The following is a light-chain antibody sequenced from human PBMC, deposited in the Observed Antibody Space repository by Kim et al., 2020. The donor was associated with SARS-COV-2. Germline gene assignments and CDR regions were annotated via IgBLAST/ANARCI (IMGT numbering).Light chain of an antibody. V-gene: IGKV3-20*01. CDR2: GVS. Sequence: SPGERAALSCRASQSVSSNYLAWYQQKPGQAPRLLIYGVSTRATGIPDRFSGSGSGTDFTLTISRLEPEDFAVYYCQHYGSSVYTFGQGTKLEIK. CDR1: QSVSSNY. CDR3: QHYGSSVYT. J-gene: IGKJ2*01.